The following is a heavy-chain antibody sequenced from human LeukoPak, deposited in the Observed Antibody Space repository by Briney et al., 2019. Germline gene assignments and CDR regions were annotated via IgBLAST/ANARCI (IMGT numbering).Heavy chain of an antibody. V-gene: IGHV1-18*01. CDR3: ARDLRSADPGIAVAGLGGY. CDR2: ISAYNGNT. J-gene: IGHJ4*02. CDR1: GYTFTSYG. Sequence: ASVKVSCKASGYTFTSYGISWVRQAPGQGLEWMGWISAYNGNTNYAQKLQGRVTMTTDTSTSTAYMELRSLRSDDTAVYYCARDLRSADPGIAVAGLGGYRGQGTLVTVSS. D-gene: IGHD6-19*01.